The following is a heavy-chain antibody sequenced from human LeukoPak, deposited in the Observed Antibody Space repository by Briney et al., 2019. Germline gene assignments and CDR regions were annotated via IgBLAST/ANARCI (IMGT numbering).Heavy chain of an antibody. D-gene: IGHD2-15*01. CDR1: GVSISSSY. J-gene: IGHJ2*01. Sequence: KPSETLSLTCSVSGVSISSSYWSWIRQPPGKGLEWIGYISYRGTTKYNPSLKSRVTISVDTPKNQVSLNLSSVTAADTAVYYCARDPGSCSGGSCSFYWYFDLWGRGTLVTVSS. CDR3: ARDPGSCSGGSCSFYWYFDL. CDR2: ISYRGTT. V-gene: IGHV4-59*01.